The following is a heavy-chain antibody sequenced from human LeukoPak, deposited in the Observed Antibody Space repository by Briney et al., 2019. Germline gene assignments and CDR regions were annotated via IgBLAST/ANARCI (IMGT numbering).Heavy chain of an antibody. Sequence: GGSLRLSCAASGFTFSSYGMHWVRQAPGKGLEWVAVISYDGSNKYYADSVKGRFTISRDNSKNTLYLQMNSLRAEDTAVYYCAKDPPIREAAAAPWGQGTLVTVSS. D-gene: IGHD6-13*01. CDR1: GFTFSSYG. CDR3: AKDPPIREAAAAP. J-gene: IGHJ5*02. CDR2: ISYDGSNK. V-gene: IGHV3-30*18.